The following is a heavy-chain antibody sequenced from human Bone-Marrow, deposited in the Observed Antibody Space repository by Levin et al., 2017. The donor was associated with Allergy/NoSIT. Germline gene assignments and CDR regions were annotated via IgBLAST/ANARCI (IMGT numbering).Heavy chain of an antibody. D-gene: IGHD3-9*01. J-gene: IGHJ4*02. CDR2: IYYSGSS. V-gene: IGHV4-39*01. Sequence: PSETLSLTCTVSGGSITSGSYYWGWIRQPPGKGLEWIGSIYYSGSSFYSPSLKSRVTISVDMSKNQFSLKLSPVTAADTAVYYCARHHYDFLPGYSYYFAYWGQGILVTVSS. CDR3: ARHHYDFLPGYSYYFAY. CDR1: GGSITSGSYY.